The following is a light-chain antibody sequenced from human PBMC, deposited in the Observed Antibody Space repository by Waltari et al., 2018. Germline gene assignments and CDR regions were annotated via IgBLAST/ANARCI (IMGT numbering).Light chain of an antibody. J-gene: IGLJ3*02. CDR2: END. Sequence: QSVLTQPPSVSAAPGQKVTISCSGSSSNIGKNYETWYQQLPGTAPKLLIYENDKRPSGIPDRFSGSKSGTSATLGITGLQTGDEADYYCGTWDTSLSDVFGGGTKLTVL. CDR1: SSNIGKNY. V-gene: IGLV1-51*02. CDR3: GTWDTSLSDV.